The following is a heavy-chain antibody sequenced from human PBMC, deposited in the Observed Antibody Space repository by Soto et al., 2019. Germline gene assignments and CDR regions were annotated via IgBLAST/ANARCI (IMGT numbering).Heavy chain of an antibody. CDR3: AREVPSYYDILTGRRRYYGMDV. D-gene: IGHD3-9*01. CDR2: INSDGSST. V-gene: IGHV3-74*01. CDR1: GFTFSSYW. J-gene: IGHJ6*02. Sequence: LRLSCAASGFTFSSYWMHWVRQAPGKGLVWVSRINSDGSSTSYADSVKGRFTISRDNAKNTLYLQMNSLRAEDTAVYYCAREVPSYYDILTGRRRYYGMDVWGQGTTVTVSS.